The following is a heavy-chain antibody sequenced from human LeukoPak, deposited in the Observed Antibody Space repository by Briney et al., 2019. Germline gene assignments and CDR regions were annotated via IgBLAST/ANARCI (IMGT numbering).Heavy chain of an antibody. Sequence: GGSLRLSCAASGFTFSSYAMSWVRQAPGKGLEWVGRIKPKTDGETTEYAAPVKDRFSISRDDSKSMMYLQMNSLKTEDTAVYYCITPLPYSTQGGQGTLVTVSS. CDR1: GFTFSSYA. CDR2: IKPKTDGETT. V-gene: IGHV3-15*01. J-gene: IGHJ4*02. CDR3: ITPLPYSTQ. D-gene: IGHD2-21*01.